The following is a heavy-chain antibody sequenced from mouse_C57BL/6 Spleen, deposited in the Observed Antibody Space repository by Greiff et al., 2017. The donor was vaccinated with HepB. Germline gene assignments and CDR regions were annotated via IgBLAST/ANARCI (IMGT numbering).Heavy chain of an antibody. CDR2: ISSGGSYT. V-gene: IGHV5-6*01. J-gene: IGHJ2*01. CDR3: ARDDYYYGSSYPDY. CDR1: GFTFSSYG. Sequence: EVHLVESGGDLVKPGGSLKLSCAASGFTFSSYGMSWVRQTPDKRLEWVATISSGGSYTYYPDSVKGRFTISRDNAKNTLYLQMSSLKSEDTAMYYCARDDYYYGSSYPDYWGQGTTLTVSS. D-gene: IGHD1-1*01.